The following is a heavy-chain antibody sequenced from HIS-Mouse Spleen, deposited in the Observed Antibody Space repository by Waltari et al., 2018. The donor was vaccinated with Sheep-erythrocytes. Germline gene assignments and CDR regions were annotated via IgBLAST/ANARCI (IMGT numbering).Heavy chain of an antibody. D-gene: IGHD1-26*01. J-gene: IGHJ4*02. CDR1: GFTFSSYS. V-gene: IGHV3-21*01. CDR3: ARVASGATFDY. Sequence: EVQLVESGGGLVKPGGSLRLSCAASGFTFSSYSMNWVRQAPGKGLGVVSSIGSSSSYIYYADSVKGRFTISRDNAKNSLYLQMNSLRAEDTAVYYCARVASGATFDYWGQGTLVTVSS. CDR2: IGSSSSYI.